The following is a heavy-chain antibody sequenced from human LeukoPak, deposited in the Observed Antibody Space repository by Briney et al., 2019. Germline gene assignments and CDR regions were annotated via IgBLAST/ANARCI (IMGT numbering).Heavy chain of an antibody. Sequence: GSLRLSCAASGFTVSSNYMSWVRQAPGKGLEWVSVSYSGGSSYYADSVKGRFTISRDNSKNTLYLQMNTLRAEDTAVYFCAREEHYRRYFALWGRGTLVTVSS. CDR1: GFTVSSNY. J-gene: IGHJ2*01. V-gene: IGHV3-53*01. CDR3: AREEHYRRYFAL. D-gene: IGHD3-16*02. CDR2: SYSGGSS.